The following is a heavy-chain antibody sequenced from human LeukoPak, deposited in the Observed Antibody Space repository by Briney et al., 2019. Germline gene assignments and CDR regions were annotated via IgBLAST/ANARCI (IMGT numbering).Heavy chain of an antibody. CDR3: AKTRAYYYDSSGYYFY. CDR2: ISGSGGST. J-gene: IGHJ4*02. V-gene: IGHV3-23*01. CDR1: GFTFSSYA. D-gene: IGHD3-22*01. Sequence: PGGSLRLSCAASGFTFSSYAMSWVRQAPGKGLGWVSAISGSGGSTYYADSVKGRFTISRDNSKNTLYLQMNSLRAEDTAVYYCAKTRAYYYDSSGYYFYWGQGTLVTVSS.